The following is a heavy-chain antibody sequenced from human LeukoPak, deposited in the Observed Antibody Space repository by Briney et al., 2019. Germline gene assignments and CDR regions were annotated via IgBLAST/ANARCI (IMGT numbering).Heavy chain of an antibody. Sequence: PGGSLRLSCAASGFTFSNAWMSWVRQAPGKGLEWVGRIKSKTDGGTTDYAAPVKGRFTISRYDSNNTLYLQMNSLKTEDTAVYYCTSRFLGYDILTGYYGGYYFDYWGQGTLVTVSS. D-gene: IGHD3-9*01. CDR2: IKSKTDGGTT. CDR1: GFTFSNAW. V-gene: IGHV3-15*01. J-gene: IGHJ4*02. CDR3: TSRFLGYDILTGYYGGYYFDY.